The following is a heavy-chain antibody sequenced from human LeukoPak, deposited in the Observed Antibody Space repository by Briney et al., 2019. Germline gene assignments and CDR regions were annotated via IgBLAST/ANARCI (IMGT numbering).Heavy chain of an antibody. CDR2: IKQDGSEK. V-gene: IGHV3-7*04. CDR3: ARGRGLDH. J-gene: IGHJ4*02. Sequence: PGGSLRLSCAASGFTFSGYWMSWVRQAPGKGLEWVANIKQDGSEKNYVDSVKGRFTISRDNAQDSLYLQMNSLRAEDTAVYYCARGRGLDHWGQGTLVTVSS. CDR1: GFTFSGYW. D-gene: IGHD3-16*01.